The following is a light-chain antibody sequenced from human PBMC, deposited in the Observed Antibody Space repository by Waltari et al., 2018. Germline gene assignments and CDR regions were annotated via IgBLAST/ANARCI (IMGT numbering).Light chain of an antibody. CDR3: HQYGSSPQT. J-gene: IGKJ1*01. V-gene: IGKV3-20*01. CDR1: RSVSSNN. CDR2: GIS. Sequence: ENVLTQSPGTLSLSPGERATLSCRASRSVSSNNLAWYQQKPGRAPRLLIHGISSRATGIPDRFSDSGSGTDFTLTISRLEPEDFAVYYCHQYGSSPQTFGQGTKVEVK.